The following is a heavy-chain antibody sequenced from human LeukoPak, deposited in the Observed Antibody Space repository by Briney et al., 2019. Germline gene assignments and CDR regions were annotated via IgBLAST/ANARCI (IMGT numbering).Heavy chain of an antibody. CDR3: ARGPSYGYARRIRFDP. J-gene: IGHJ5*02. CDR2: INHSGST. V-gene: IGHV4-34*01. D-gene: IGHD5-18*01. CDR1: GGSFSGYY. Sequence: PSGTLSLTCAVYGGSFSGYYWSWIRQPPGKGLEWIGEINHSGSTNYNPSLKSRVTISVDTSKNQFSLKLSSVTAADTAVYYCARGPSYGYARRIRFDPWGQGTLVTVSS.